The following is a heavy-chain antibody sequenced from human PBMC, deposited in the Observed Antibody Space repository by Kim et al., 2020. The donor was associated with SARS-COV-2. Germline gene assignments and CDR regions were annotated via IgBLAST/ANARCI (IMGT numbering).Heavy chain of an antibody. CDR2: IYYSGST. CDR1: GGSISSYY. Sequence: SETLSLTCTVSGGSISSYYWSWIRQPPGKGLEWIGYIYYSGSTNYNPSLKSRVTISVDTSKNQFSLKLSSVTAADTAVYYCARDRLNGNYYYYYGMDVWGQGTTVTVSS. D-gene: IGHD6-25*01. CDR3: ARDRLNGNYYYYYGMDV. J-gene: IGHJ6*02. V-gene: IGHV4-59*01.